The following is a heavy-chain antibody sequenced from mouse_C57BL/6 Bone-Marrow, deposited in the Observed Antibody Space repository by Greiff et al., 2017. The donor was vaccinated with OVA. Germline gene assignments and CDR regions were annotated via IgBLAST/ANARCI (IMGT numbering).Heavy chain of an antibody. CDR3: ARYYYGSYWYFDV. Sequence: VQLQQPGAELVKPGASVKLSCKASGYTFTSYWMHWVKQRPGQGLEWIGMIHPNSGSTNYNEKFKSKATLTVDKSSSTAYMQLSSLTSEDSAVYDCARYYYGSYWYFDVWGTGTTVTVSS. D-gene: IGHD1-1*01. CDR1: GYTFTSYW. V-gene: IGHV1-64*01. J-gene: IGHJ1*03. CDR2: IHPNSGST.